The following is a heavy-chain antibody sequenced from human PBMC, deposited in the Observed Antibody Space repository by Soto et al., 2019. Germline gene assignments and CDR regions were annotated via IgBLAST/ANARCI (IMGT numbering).Heavy chain of an antibody. CDR3: ARESRRGVVVPAAIPFDY. D-gene: IGHD2-2*01. CDR1: GFTFSDYY. V-gene: IGHV3-11*01. J-gene: IGHJ4*02. Sequence: QVQLMESGGGLVKPGGSLRLSCAASGFTFSDYYMSWIRQAPGKGLEWVSYISSSGSTIYYADSVKGRFTISRDNAKNSLYLQMNSLRAEDTAVYYCARESRRGVVVPAAIPFDYWGQGTLVTVSS. CDR2: ISSSGSTI.